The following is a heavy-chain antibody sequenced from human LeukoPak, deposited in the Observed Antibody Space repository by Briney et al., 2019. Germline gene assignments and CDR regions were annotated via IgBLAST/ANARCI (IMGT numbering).Heavy chain of an antibody. CDR3: AKGEAAAGTRRLDY. V-gene: IGHV3-23*01. J-gene: IGHJ4*02. D-gene: IGHD6-13*01. CDR1: GVTFSNYA. Sequence: PGGSLRLSCAASGVTFSNYAMTWGPLAPGKGLEWGSTISPSGDNTYYADSVKGRFTISRDNSKNTMYLQINSLSAEDTALYYCAKGEAAAGTRRLDYWGQGTRVTVSS. CDR2: ISPSGDNT.